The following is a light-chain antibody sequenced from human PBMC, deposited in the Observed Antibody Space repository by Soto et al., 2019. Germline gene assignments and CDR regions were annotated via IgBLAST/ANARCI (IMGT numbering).Light chain of an antibody. Sequence: QSALTQPASVSGSPGQSITISCTGTSSDIGSYNLVSWYQQRPGKAPKLMIYEVSERPSGVSNRFSGSRSGNTASLTISGLQAEDEADYYCCSYAGSSTYVIFGGGTKVTVL. J-gene: IGLJ2*01. CDR1: SSDIGSYNL. V-gene: IGLV2-23*02. CDR2: EVS. CDR3: CSYAGSSTYVI.